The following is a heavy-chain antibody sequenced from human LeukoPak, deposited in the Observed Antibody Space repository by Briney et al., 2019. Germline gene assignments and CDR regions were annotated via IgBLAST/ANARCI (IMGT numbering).Heavy chain of an antibody. CDR3: ARDQVGELFRGNAFDI. Sequence: PGGSQRLSCAASGFTFSDYYMSWIRQAPGKGLEWVSYISSSGSTIYYADSVKGRFTISRDNAKNSLYLQMNSLRAEDTAVYYCARDQVGELFRGNAFDIWGQGTMVTVSS. V-gene: IGHV3-11*01. J-gene: IGHJ3*02. CDR1: GFTFSDYY. CDR2: ISSSGSTI. D-gene: IGHD1-7*01.